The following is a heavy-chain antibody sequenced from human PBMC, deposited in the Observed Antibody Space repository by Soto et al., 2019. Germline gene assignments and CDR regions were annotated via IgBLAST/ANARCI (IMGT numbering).Heavy chain of an antibody. J-gene: IGHJ4*02. V-gene: IGHV3-48*02. CDR1: GFTFSSYG. D-gene: IGHD6-6*01. Sequence: EVQLAESGGGLVQPGGSLRLSCAASGFTFSSYGMNWVRQAPGKGLAWVSYISSGRPTIQYADSVKGRFTISRDNAKNSLYLQMNSLRDEDTAVYYCARGGAARPDYWGQGTLVAVSS. CDR2: ISSGRPTI. CDR3: ARGGAARPDY.